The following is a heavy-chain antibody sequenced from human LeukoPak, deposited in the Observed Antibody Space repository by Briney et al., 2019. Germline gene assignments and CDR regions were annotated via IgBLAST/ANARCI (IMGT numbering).Heavy chain of an antibody. Sequence: SETLSLTCTFSGGSISDYYWIWVRQPPGRGLEWIGYFYYTGGTSSNPSLESRVTISVDTSKNPFSLQLRSVTAADTAVYYCASCEFNLLTDYYNWGQGTMATVSS. J-gene: IGHJ3*01. D-gene: IGHD3-9*01. V-gene: IGHV4-59*08. CDR1: GGSISDYY. CDR2: FYYTGGT. CDR3: ASCEFNLLTDYYN.